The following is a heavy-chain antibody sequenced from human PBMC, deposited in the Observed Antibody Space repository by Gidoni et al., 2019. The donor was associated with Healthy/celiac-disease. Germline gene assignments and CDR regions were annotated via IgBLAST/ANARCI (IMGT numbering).Heavy chain of an antibody. CDR3: ARQIAAAGPVDY. Sequence: QVQLVGSGGGVVQRGRSRSLSCAASGFTFSRSGMHWVRQAPGKGVEWVAVIWYDGSNKYYADSVKGRFTISRDNSKNTLYLQMNSLRAEDTAVYYCARQIAAAGPVDYWGQGTLVTVSS. CDR1: GFTFSRSG. V-gene: IGHV3-33*01. J-gene: IGHJ4*02. D-gene: IGHD6-13*01. CDR2: IWYDGSNK.